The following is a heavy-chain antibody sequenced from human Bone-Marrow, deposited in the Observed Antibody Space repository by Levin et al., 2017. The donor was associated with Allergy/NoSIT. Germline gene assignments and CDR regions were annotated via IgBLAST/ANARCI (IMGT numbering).Heavy chain of an antibody. CDR2: IYHSGST. Sequence: SETLSLTCAVSGGSISSSNWWSWVRQPPGKGLEWIGEIYHSGSTNYNPSLKSRVTISVDKSKNQFSLKLSSVTAADTAVYYCARGPGGTIVVVPAAIGAFDIWGQGTMVTVSS. D-gene: IGHD2-2*02. V-gene: IGHV4-4*02. CDR1: GGSISSSNW. J-gene: IGHJ3*02. CDR3: ARGPGGTIVVVPAAIGAFDI.